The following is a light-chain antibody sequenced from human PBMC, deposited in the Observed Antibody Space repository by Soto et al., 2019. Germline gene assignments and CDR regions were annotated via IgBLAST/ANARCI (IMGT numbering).Light chain of an antibody. CDR1: QSITTW. V-gene: IGKV1-5*03. CDR3: QEYETYFT. CDR2: KAS. Sequence: DIQMTQSPSTLSASVGDRVTITCRASQSITTWLAWYQQKPGKASNLLIYKASNLESGVPSRFSGSGSGTEFTLTISGRQHDDFASYYCQEYETYFTFGQETKLEIK. J-gene: IGKJ2*01.